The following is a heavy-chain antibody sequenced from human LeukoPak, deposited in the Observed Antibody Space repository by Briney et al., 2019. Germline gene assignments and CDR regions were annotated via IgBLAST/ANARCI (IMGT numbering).Heavy chain of an antibody. J-gene: IGHJ4*02. CDR2: ISWNSGSI. V-gene: IGHV3-9*01. CDR1: GFTFDDYA. Sequence: GGSLRLSCAASGFTFDDYAMHWVRQAPGKGLEWVSGISWNSGSIGYADSVKGRFTISRDNAKNSLYLQMNSLRAEDTALYYCAKGALWSGYRRNYFDYWGQGTLVTVSS. D-gene: IGHD3-3*01. CDR3: AKGALWSGYRRNYFDY.